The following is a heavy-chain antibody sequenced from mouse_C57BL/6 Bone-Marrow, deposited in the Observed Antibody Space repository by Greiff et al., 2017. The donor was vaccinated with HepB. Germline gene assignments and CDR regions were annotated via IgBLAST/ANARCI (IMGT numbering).Heavy chain of an antibody. D-gene: IGHD1-1*01. CDR3: ARGHYDGSSLYYYAMDD. J-gene: IGHJ4*01. CDR2: FHPYNDDT. V-gene: IGHV1-47*01. Sequence: VQLQQSGAELVKPGASVKMSCKASGYTFTTYPIEWMKQNHGKSLEWIGNFHPYNDDTKYNEKFKGKATLTVEKSSSTVYLELSRLTSDDSAVYDCARGHYDGSSLYYYAMDDWGQGTSVTVSS. CDR1: GYTFTTYP.